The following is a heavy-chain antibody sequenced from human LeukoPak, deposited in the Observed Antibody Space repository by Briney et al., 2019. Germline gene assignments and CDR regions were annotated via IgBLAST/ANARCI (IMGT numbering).Heavy chain of an antibody. Sequence: ASVKVSYKASDYTFTSYGISWVRQAPGQGLEWMGWISAYNGNTNYAQKLQGRVTMTTDTSTSTAYMELRSLRSDDTAVYYCARDKGIAVAGNWFDPWGQGTLVTVSS. CDR3: ARDKGIAVAGNWFDP. D-gene: IGHD6-19*01. J-gene: IGHJ5*02. CDR2: ISAYNGNT. V-gene: IGHV1-18*01. CDR1: DYTFTSYG.